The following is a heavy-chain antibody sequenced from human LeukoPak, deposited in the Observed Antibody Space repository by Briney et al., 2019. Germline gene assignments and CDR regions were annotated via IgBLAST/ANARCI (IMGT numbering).Heavy chain of an antibody. CDR3: ARLRAGVAERVVRHFDY. V-gene: IGHV5-51*01. D-gene: IGHD2-15*01. CDR2: IYYDDSET. J-gene: IGHJ4*02. CDR1: GYSFTNYW. Sequence: GESLKISCKGGGYSFTNYWIVWVRQMPGKGLEWMGVIYYDDSETQYSPSFQGQVTISADKSISTAYLQWSSLKASDTAMYYCARLRAGVAERVVRHFDYWGQGTLVTVSS.